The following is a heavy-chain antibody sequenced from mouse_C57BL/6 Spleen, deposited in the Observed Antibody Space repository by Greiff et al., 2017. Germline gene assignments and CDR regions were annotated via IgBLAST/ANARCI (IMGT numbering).Heavy chain of an antibody. V-gene: IGHV1-4*01. J-gene: IGHJ4*01. Sequence: VQLQQSGAELARPGASVKMSCKASGYTFTSYTMHWVKQRPGQGLEWIGYINPSSGYTKYNQKFKDKATLTADKSSSTAYMQLSSLTSEDSAVYYCARVYYADYYSMDDWGQGTSVTVSS. D-gene: IGHD2-1*01. CDR3: ARVYYADYYSMDD. CDR1: GYTFTSYT. CDR2: INPSSGYT.